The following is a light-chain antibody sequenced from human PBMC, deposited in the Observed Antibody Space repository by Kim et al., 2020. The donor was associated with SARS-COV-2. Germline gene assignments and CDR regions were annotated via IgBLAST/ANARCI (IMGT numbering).Light chain of an antibody. CDR1: QTITAY. Sequence: DIQMTQSPSSLSASVGDRVTISCRASQTITAYLNWYQQKPGQAPRVLIYATSSLQSGVPSRSSGAGSGTDFTLTISSLQPEDSATYFCQQFFDPVRTFGQGTKLEI. J-gene: IGKJ2*01. CDR3: QQFFDPVRT. V-gene: IGKV1-39*01. CDR2: ATS.